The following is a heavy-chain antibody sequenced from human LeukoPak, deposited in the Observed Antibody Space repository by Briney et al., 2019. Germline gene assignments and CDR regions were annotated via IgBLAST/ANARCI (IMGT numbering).Heavy chain of an antibody. CDR3: ARSGGSYGLFDY. V-gene: IGHV1-69*04. Sequence: GAAVKVSCKASGGTFSSYAISWVRQAPGQGLEWMGRIIPILGIANYAQKFQGRVTINADKSTSASYMEMSSLRSEDTAVYYCARSGGSYGLFDYWGQGTLVTVSS. CDR1: GGTFSSYA. J-gene: IGHJ4*02. D-gene: IGHD1-26*01. CDR2: IIPILGIA.